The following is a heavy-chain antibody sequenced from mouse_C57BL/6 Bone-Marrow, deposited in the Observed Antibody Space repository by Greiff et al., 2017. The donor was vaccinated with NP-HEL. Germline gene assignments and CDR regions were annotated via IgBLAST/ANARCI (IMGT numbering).Heavy chain of an antibody. D-gene: IGHD1-1*01. J-gene: IGHJ4*01. CDR2: IYPSDSET. CDR3: ARGDYYGSSPYYYAMDY. CDR1: GYTFTSYW. Sequence: VKLQQPGAELVRPGSSVKLSCKASGYTFTSYWMDWVKQRPGQGLEWIGNIYPSDSETHYNQKFKDKATLTVDKSSSTAYMQLSSLTSEDSAVYYCARGDYYGSSPYYYAMDYWGQGTSVTVSS. V-gene: IGHV1-61*01.